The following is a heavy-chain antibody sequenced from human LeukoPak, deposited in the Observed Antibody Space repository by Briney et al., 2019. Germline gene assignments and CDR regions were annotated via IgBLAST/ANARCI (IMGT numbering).Heavy chain of an antibody. J-gene: IGHJ4*02. V-gene: IGHV6-1*01. CDR2: TYYRSKWYN. CDR1: GDSVSSNSAA. CDR3: ARQKWAASDYVGSGLPFDY. D-gene: IGHD4-17*01. Sequence: SQTLSLTCAISGDSVSSNSAAWNWIRQSPSRGLEWLGRTYYRSKWYNDYAVSVKSRITINPDTSKNQFSLQLNSVTPEDTAVYYCARQKWAASDYVGSGLPFDYWGQGTLVTVSS.